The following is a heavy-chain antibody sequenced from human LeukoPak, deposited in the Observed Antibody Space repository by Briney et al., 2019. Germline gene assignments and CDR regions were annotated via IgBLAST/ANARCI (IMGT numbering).Heavy chain of an antibody. CDR1: GGSVSSGSYY. CDR2: IYYSGNT. D-gene: IGHD2-15*01. J-gene: IGHJ3*02. V-gene: IGHV4-61*01. Sequence: MPSETLSLTCTVSGGSVSSGSYYWSWIRQPPGKGLEWIGYIYYSGNTNYNPSLKSRVTLSVDTSKNQFSLRLSSVTAADTAVYYCARAASVGAFDIWGQGTMVTVSS. CDR3: ARAASVGAFDI.